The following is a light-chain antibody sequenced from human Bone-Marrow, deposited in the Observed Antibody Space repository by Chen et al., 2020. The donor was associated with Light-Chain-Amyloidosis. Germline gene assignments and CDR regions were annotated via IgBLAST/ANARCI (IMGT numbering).Light chain of an antibody. CDR3: SSYTITNTLV. J-gene: IGLJ1*01. CDR2: EVT. Sequence: QSALTQPASVSGSPGHSITISCTGTSSDVGGDNHVSWYQQHPDKAPKLIIYEVTNRPSWVPNRFSGSKSDNTASLTISGLQTEDEADYCCSSYTITNTLVFGSGTRVTVL. V-gene: IGLV2-14*01. CDR1: SSDVGGDNH.